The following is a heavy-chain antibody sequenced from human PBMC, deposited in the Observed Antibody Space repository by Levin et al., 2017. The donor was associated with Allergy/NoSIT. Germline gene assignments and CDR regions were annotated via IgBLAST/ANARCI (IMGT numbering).Heavy chain of an antibody. J-gene: IGHJ6*03. V-gene: IGHV3-73*01. CDR2: MRTKANSYAT. D-gene: IGHD3-10*01. Sequence: GESLKISCAASGFTFSDSTVHWVRQASGKGLEWVGRMRTKANSYATTYGASVKGRFTISRDDAKNTAYLQMNSLKTEDTAVYYCTPGDYSNMDVWGKGTTVTVSS. CDR1: GFTFSDST. CDR3: TPGDYSNMDV.